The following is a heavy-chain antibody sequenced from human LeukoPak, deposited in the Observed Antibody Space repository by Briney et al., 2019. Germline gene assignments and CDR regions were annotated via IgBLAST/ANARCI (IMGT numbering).Heavy chain of an antibody. D-gene: IGHD1-26*01. CDR2: ISGSGGST. V-gene: IGHV3-23*01. CDR1: GFTFSSYS. Sequence: GGSLRLSCAASGFTFSSYSMNWVRQAPGKGLEWVSAISGSGGSTYYADSVKGRFTISRDNSKNTLYLQMNSLRAEDTAVYYCARDPRHSYYYFDYWGQGTLVTVSS. CDR3: ARDPRHSYYYFDY. J-gene: IGHJ4*02.